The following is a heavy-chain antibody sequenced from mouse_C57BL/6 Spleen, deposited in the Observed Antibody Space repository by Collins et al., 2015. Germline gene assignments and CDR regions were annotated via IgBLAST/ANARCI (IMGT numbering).Heavy chain of an antibody. CDR1: GFSLTSYG. Sequence: QVQLKESGPGLVAPSQSLSITCTISGFSLTSYGVHWVRQPPGKGLEWLVVIWSDGSTTYNSALKSRLSISKDNSKSQVFLKMNSLQTDDTAMYYCARRGNYGGLDMDYWGQGTSVTVSS. J-gene: IGHJ4*01. V-gene: IGHV2-6-1*01. CDR2: IWSDGST. D-gene: IGHD2-1*01. CDR3: ARRGNYGGLDMDY.